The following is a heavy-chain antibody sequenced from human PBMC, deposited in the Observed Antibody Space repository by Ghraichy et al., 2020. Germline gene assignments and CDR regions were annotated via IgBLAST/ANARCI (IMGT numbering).Heavy chain of an antibody. Sequence: SETLSLTCTVSGDSISSSSYFWGWIRQPPGKGLEWIGSIYYSGSTHYNASLKSRVTISIDMSKSQFSLRLSSVTAADTAVYYCTRPFGGRRPGATPPDGMDVWGQGTTVTVSS. CDR2: IYYSGST. V-gene: IGHV4-39*07. CDR1: GDSISSSSYF. J-gene: IGHJ6*02. D-gene: IGHD3-10*01. CDR3: TRPFGGRRPGATPPDGMDV.